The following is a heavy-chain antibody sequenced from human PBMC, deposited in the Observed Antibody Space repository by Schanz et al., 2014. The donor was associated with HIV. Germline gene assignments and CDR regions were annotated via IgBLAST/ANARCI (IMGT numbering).Heavy chain of an antibody. CDR1: GFTFTSYT. D-gene: IGHD3-10*01. Sequence: EVELLESGGGFLKPGRTLRLSCAASGFTFTSYTMTWVRQSPGRGLEWVSSISDRDGASTYYADSVKGRFTISRDNANNSVYLQMNSLRGEDTAVYYCARDSGPGSYWGQGTLVTVSS. CDR2: ISDRDGAST. J-gene: IGHJ4*02. V-gene: IGHV3-23*01. CDR3: ARDSGPGSY.